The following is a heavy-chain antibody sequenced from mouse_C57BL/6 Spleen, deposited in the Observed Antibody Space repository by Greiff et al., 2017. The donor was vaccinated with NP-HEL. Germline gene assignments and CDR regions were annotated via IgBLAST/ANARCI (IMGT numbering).Heavy chain of an antibody. CDR1: GYTFPSYW. J-gene: IGHJ2*01. D-gene: IGHD2-4*01. CDR3: ARRGIYYDPLYYFDY. CDR2: IDPSDSYT. Sequence: QVQLQQPGAELVMPGASVKLSCKASGYTFPSYWMHWVKQRPGQGLEWIGEIDPSDSYTNYNQKFKGKSTLTVDKSSSTAYMQLSSLTSEDSAVYYCARRGIYYDPLYYFDYWGQGTTLTVSS. V-gene: IGHV1-69*01.